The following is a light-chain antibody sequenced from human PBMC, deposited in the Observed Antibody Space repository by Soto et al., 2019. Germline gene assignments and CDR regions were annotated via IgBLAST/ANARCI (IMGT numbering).Light chain of an antibody. J-gene: IGKJ5*01. CDR3: QQHYINPIT. CDR2: WAS. CDR1: QSVLYSSNNRNY. V-gene: IGKV4-1*01. Sequence: DIVMTQSPDSLAVSLGERVTINCKSSQSVLYSSNNRNYLAWFQQKPGQPPKLLIYWASTRESGVPDRFTGSGSGTDFTLTINSLQAEDVAVYYCQQHYINPITFGQGTRLEIK.